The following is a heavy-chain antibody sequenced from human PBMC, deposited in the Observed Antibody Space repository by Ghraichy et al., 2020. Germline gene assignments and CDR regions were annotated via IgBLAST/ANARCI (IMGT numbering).Heavy chain of an antibody. J-gene: IGHJ6*03. V-gene: IGHV1-3*01. CDR2: INAGNGNT. Sequence: ASVKVSCKASGYTFTSYTMHWVRQAPGQRLEWMGWINAGNGNTKYSQKFQGRVTITRDTSANTAYMELVSLRSEDTAVYYCAREGTGPYYYYYYMDVWGKGTTVTVSS. CDR1: GYTFTSYT. CDR3: AREGTGPYYYYYYMDV.